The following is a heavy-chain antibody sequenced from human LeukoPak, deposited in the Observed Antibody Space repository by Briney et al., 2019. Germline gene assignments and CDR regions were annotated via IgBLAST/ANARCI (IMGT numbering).Heavy chain of an antibody. CDR3: AKSFFAVVPAAIRNYFDY. CDR2: IRYDGSNK. Sequence: GGSLGLSCAASGFTFSSYGMHWVRQAPGKGLEWVAFIRYDGSNKYYADSVKGRFTISRDNSKNTLYLQMNSLRAEDTAVYYCAKSFFAVVPAAIRNYFDYWGQGTLVTVSS. D-gene: IGHD2-2*01. V-gene: IGHV3-30*02. J-gene: IGHJ4*02. CDR1: GFTFSSYG.